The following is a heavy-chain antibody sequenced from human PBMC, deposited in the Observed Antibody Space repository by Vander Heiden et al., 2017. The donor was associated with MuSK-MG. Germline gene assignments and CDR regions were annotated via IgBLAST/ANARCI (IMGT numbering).Heavy chain of an antibody. V-gene: IGHV4-39*01. CDR1: GRSITRTNHS. D-gene: IGHD1-1*01. CDR2: IYYTGNT. Sequence: QLHLQESGPGLVKPSEPLSLPCTVSGRSITRTNHSWYWIRQPPGKGLEWIGTIYYTGNTYYNPSLKSRVTFRVDTSRNQVSLELTSVTAADTASYYCARVDSDGTSIPCFKGWFDPWCQGTLGTVS. J-gene: IGHJ5*02. CDR3: ARVDSDGTSIPCFKGWFDP.